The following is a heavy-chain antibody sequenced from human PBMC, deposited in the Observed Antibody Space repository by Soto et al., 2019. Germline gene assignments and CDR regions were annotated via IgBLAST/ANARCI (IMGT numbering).Heavy chain of an antibody. V-gene: IGHV3-9*01. Sequence: GGSLRLSCAASGFTFDDYVMHWVLQAPGKGLEWVSGISWNSNNIDYADSVKGRFTISRDNAKNSLQLQMNSLRVEDTALYYCAKETYGMDVWGQGTTVTVSS. CDR3: AKETYGMDV. J-gene: IGHJ6*02. CDR2: ISWNSNNI. CDR1: GFTFDDYV.